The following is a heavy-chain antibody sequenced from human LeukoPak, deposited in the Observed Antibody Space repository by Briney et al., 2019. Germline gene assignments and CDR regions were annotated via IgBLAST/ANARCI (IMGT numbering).Heavy chain of an antibody. D-gene: IGHD5-18*01. Sequence: PGGSLKLSCAASGVSFSGSALHWVRQAPGKGLEWLGRIRSKPNIYATAYAASVKGRFTISRDDSKNTIYLQMSGLKTEDTAVYYCTQTVDTALVDFFDPWGQGTLVTVSS. CDR3: TQTVDTALVDFFDP. CDR2: IRSKPNIYAT. CDR1: GVSFSGSA. V-gene: IGHV3-73*01. J-gene: IGHJ5*02.